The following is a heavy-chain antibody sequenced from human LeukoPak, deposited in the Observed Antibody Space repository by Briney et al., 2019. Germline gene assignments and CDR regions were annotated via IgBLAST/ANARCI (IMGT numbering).Heavy chain of an antibody. J-gene: IGHJ4*02. Sequence: SETLSLTCAVYGGSFSGYYWSWIRQPPGKGLEWIGEINHSGSTNYNPSLKSRVTISVDTSKNQFSLKLTSVTAADTAVYYCARAGFALAPHRGTPFDYWGQGTLVTVSS. CDR2: INHSGST. CDR1: GGSFSGYY. D-gene: IGHD6-6*01. V-gene: IGHV4-34*01. CDR3: ARAGFALAPHRGTPFDY.